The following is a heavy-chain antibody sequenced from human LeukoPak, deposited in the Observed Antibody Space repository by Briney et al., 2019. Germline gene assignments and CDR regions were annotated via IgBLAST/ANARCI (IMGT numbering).Heavy chain of an antibody. CDR1: GLTFSSYA. V-gene: IGHV3-23*01. Sequence: PGGSLRLSCAASGLTFSSYAMSWVRQAPGKGLEWVSAISGSGGSTYYADSVKGRFTISRDNSENTLYLQMNSLRAEDTAVYYCAKPTWIQLWTTFDYWGQGTLVTVSS. D-gene: IGHD5-18*01. CDR2: ISGSGGST. J-gene: IGHJ4*02. CDR3: AKPTWIQLWTTFDY.